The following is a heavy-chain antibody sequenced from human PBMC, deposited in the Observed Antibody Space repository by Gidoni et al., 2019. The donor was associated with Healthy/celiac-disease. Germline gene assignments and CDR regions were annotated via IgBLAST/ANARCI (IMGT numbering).Heavy chain of an antibody. CDR2: ISGSGGST. Sequence: EGQRLWSGGGAVQSGGGPRVSCAPPGCTFSSYAMSWVGQAPGKGLGWVSAISGSGGSTYYADSVKGRFTISRDNSKNTLYLQMNSLRAEDTAVYYFAKDRSLGCFDPWGQGTLVTVSS. D-gene: IGHD1-26*01. V-gene: IGHV3-23*01. J-gene: IGHJ5*02. CDR1: GCTFSSYA. CDR3: AKDRSLGCFDP.